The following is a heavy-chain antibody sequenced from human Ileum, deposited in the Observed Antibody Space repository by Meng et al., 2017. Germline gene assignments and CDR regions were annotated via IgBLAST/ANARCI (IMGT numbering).Heavy chain of an antibody. J-gene: IGHJ6*02. V-gene: IGHV3-20*03. CDR3: ARVVTDYDILTGYYYYYGMDV. CDR2: INWNGGSK. Sequence: GGSLRLSFAASGFTFDDYGMSWVPQAPGKGLGWVSGINWNGGSKGYADSEKGRFTISRDNAKNSLYLQMNSLRDEDTALYYCARVVTDYDILTGYYYYYGMDVWGQGTTVTVSS. CDR1: GFTFDDYG. D-gene: IGHD3-9*01.